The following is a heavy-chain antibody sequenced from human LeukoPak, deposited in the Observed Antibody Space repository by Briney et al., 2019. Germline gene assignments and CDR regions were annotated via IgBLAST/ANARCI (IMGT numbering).Heavy chain of an antibody. Sequence: PSETLSLTCTVSGGSISSYYWSWIRQPPGKGLEWIGYVHSTGSTNYNPSLKSRVTISVDTSKNQFSLRLISVTAADAAVYYCARFWFGESTFDDWGQGTLVTVSS. CDR1: GGSISSYY. CDR2: VHSTGST. V-gene: IGHV4-59*01. D-gene: IGHD3-10*01. J-gene: IGHJ4*02. CDR3: ARFWFGESTFDD.